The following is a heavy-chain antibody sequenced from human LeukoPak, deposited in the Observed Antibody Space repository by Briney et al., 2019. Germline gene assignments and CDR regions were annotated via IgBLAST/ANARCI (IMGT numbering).Heavy chain of an antibody. V-gene: IGHV4-39*01. Sequence: SETLSLTCTVSGGSISSSSYYWGWLRQPPGKGLEWIGSIYYSGSTYYNPSLKSRVTISVDTSKNQFSLKLSSVTAADTAVYYCASLAVTTPGVLGAFGIWGQGTMVTVSS. J-gene: IGHJ3*02. CDR3: ASLAVTTPGVLGAFGI. D-gene: IGHD4-11*01. CDR2: IYYSGST. CDR1: GGSISSSSYY.